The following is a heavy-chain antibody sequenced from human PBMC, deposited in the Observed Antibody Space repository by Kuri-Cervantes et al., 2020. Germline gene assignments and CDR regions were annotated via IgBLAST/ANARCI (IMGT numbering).Heavy chain of an antibody. CDR3: ARAPSYYDSSGYSIFDY. CDR2: INHSGST. J-gene: IGHJ4*02. D-gene: IGHD3-22*01. CDR1: GGSFSGYY. V-gene: IGHV4-34*01. Sequence: ESLKISCAVYGGSFSGYYWSWIRQPPGKGLEWIGEINHSGSTNYNPSLKSRVTISVDTSKNQFSLKLSSVTAADTAVYYCARAPSYYDSSGYSIFDYWGQGTLVTVSS.